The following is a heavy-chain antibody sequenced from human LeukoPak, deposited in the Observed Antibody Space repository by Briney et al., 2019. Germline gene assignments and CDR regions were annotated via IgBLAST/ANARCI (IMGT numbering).Heavy chain of an antibody. CDR1: GGSISSGGYY. J-gene: IGHJ4*02. D-gene: IGHD2-15*01. Sequence: PSQTLSLTCTVSGGSISSGGYYWSWIRQHPGKGLEWIGYIYYSGSTYYNPSLKSRVTISGDTPKNQFSLKLSSVTAADTAVYYCARRRCSGGSCYLDYWGQGTLVTVSS. CDR2: IYYSGST. V-gene: IGHV4-30-4*08. CDR3: ARRRCSGGSCYLDY.